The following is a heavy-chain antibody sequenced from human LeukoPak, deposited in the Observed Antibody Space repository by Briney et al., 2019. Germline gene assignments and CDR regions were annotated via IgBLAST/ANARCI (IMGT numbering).Heavy chain of an antibody. CDR2: IIPIFGSA. Sequence: ASVKVSCKASGGTFSSYAINWVRQAPGQGLEWMGGIIPIFGSANYAQKSQGRVTITADESTSTAYMELSSLRSEDTAVYFCARNSLGYYYDRGDFWGQGTLVTVSS. J-gene: IGHJ4*02. CDR3: ARNSLGYYYDRGDF. V-gene: IGHV1-69*13. CDR1: GGTFSSYA. D-gene: IGHD3-22*01.